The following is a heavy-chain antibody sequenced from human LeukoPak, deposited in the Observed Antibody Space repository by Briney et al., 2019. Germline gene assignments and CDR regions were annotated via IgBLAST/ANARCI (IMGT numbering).Heavy chain of an antibody. Sequence: ASVKVSCXASGYTFTSYGISWVRQAPGQGLVWMGWISAYNGNTNYAQKLQGRVTMTTDTSTSTAYMELRSLRSDDTAVYYCAWNYYDSSGYSNPFDYWGQGTLVTVSS. D-gene: IGHD3-22*01. CDR3: AWNYYDSSGYSNPFDY. CDR1: GYTFTSYG. V-gene: IGHV1-18*01. CDR2: ISAYNGNT. J-gene: IGHJ4*02.